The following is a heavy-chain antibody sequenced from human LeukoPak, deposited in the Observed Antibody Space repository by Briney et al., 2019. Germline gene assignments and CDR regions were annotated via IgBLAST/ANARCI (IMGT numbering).Heavy chain of an antibody. J-gene: IGHJ4*02. CDR2: INSDGSWT. CDR3: VSFYETY. D-gene: IGHD2-2*01. CDR1: GNYW. V-gene: IGHV3-74*01. Sequence: GGSLRLSCAASGNYWMHWVRQAPGKGLLWVSHINSDGSWTTYADSVKGRFTISKDNAKNTVYLQMNNQRAEDTAVYYCVSFYETYWGRGTLVTVSS.